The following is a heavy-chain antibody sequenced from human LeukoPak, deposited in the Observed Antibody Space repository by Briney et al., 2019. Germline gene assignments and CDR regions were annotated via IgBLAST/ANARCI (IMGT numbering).Heavy chain of an antibody. CDR2: INLNSGGT. J-gene: IGHJ4*02. V-gene: IGHV1-2*02. D-gene: IGHD6-19*01. CDR3: ARAGGYSSGWYFDY. Sequence: ASVKVSCMASGYTFTGYYMHWVRQAPAPGLEWMGWINLNSGGTNYAQKFQGRVTMTRDTTNSTAHMELSRLRSDDTAVYYCARAGGYSSGWYFDYWGQGTLVTVSS. CDR1: GYTFTGYY.